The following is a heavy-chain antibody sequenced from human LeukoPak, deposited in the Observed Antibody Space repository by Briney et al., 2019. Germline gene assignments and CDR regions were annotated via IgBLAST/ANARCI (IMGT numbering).Heavy chain of an antibody. CDR1: GGSFSNYV. J-gene: IGHJ3*02. V-gene: IGHV1-69*05. CDR3: VRDLVLSNAFDI. Sequence: ASVKVSCKASGGSFSNYVISWVRQAPGQGLEWMGGIIPIFGTANYAQKFQGRVTITTDEFTSTAYMELSSLRSEDTAVYYCVRDLVLSNAFDIWGQGTMVTVSS. D-gene: IGHD2-15*01. CDR2: IIPIFGTA.